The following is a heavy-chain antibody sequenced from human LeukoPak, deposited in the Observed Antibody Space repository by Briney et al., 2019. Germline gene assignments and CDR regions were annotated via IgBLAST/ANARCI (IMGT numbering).Heavy chain of an antibody. CDR1: GGSFSGYY. Sequence: SETLSLTCAVYGGSFSGYYWSWIRQPPGKGLEWIGEINHSGSTNYNPSLKSRVTISVDTSTNQFSLKLSSVTAADTAVYYCARGRNYYGSGSYSYFDYWGQGTLVTASS. J-gene: IGHJ4*02. CDR2: INHSGST. D-gene: IGHD3-10*01. CDR3: ARGRNYYGSGSYSYFDY. V-gene: IGHV4-34*01.